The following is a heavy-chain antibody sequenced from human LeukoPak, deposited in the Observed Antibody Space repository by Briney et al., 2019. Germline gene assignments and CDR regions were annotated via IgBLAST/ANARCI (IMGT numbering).Heavy chain of an antibody. D-gene: IGHD3-22*01. J-gene: IGHJ3*02. Sequence: GGSLRLSCAASGFTFSDYYMSWIRQAPGKGLEWVSYISSSGSTIYYADSVKGRFTISRDNAKNSLYLQMNSLRAEDTAAYYCAREDYYDSSGYEGAAFDIWGQGTMVTVSS. CDR1: GFTFSDYY. V-gene: IGHV3-11*04. CDR2: ISSSGSTI. CDR3: AREDYYDSSGYEGAAFDI.